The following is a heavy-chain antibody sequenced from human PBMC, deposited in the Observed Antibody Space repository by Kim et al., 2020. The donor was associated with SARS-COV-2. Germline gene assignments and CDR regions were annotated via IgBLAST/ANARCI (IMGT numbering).Heavy chain of an antibody. CDR3: ARENSMRPYDY. CDR2: T. V-gene: IGHV1-46*01. J-gene: IGHJ4*02. D-gene: IGHD4-4*01. Sequence: TSYAQKVQGRVTMTRDTSTSTVYMELSSLRSEDTAVYYCARENSMRPYDYWGQGTLVTVSS.